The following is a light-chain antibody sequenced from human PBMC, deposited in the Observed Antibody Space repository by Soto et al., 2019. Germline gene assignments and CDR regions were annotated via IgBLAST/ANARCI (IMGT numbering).Light chain of an antibody. CDR2: DAS. CDR3: QQNGTYWRT. Sequence: VENRVTITFRTSQNINAWLACYQQRPGQAPKLLMYDASSLESGVPSRFSGSGSGTELTLAINSRQRYEYATYNGQQNGTYWRTLGQGTKVDIK. CDR1: QNINAW. V-gene: IGKV1-5*01. J-gene: IGKJ1*01.